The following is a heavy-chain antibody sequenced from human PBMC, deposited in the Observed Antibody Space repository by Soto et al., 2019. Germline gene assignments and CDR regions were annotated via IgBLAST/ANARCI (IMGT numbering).Heavy chain of an antibody. D-gene: IGHD3-3*01. CDR3: AREYYDFWSGYYLYYFDY. CDR1: GFSLNTSGMC. J-gene: IGHJ4*02. Sequence: SGPTLVNPTQTLTLTCTWSGFSLNTSGMCVSWIRQPPGKALEWLARIDWDDDKYYSTSLKTRLTISKDTSKNQVVLTMTNMDPVDTATYYCAREYYDFWSGYYLYYFDYWGQGTLVTVSS. V-gene: IGHV2-70*11. CDR2: IDWDDDK.